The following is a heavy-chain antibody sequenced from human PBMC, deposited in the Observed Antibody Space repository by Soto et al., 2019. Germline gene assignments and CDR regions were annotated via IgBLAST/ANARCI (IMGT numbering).Heavy chain of an antibody. CDR2: VYHTGSA. Sequence: SETLSLTXTVSGGSINSGDYYWSWIRQPPGKGPEWVGYVYHTGSAYYNPSLKSRLAISIDTSKRQFSLKMRSVTAADTAVYYCARGFYDILTGYYVRYFDYWGQGTLVTVSS. V-gene: IGHV4-30-4*01. CDR3: ARGFYDILTGYYVRYFDY. D-gene: IGHD3-9*01. CDR1: GGSINSGDYY. J-gene: IGHJ4*02.